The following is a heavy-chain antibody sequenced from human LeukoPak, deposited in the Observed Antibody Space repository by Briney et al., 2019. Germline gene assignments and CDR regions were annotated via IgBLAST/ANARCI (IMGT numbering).Heavy chain of an antibody. CDR3: ARTPYYYDSSGYPW. CDR2: IAPSSGTT. CDR1: GYTFTSNY. Sequence: ASVKVSCKASGYTFTSNYMHWVRQAPGQGLEWMGVIAPSSGTTSYAQKFQGRVTMTRDTSTSTLYMELRSLRSDDTAVYYCARTPYYYDSSGYPWWGQGTLVTVSS. J-gene: IGHJ4*02. D-gene: IGHD3-22*01. V-gene: IGHV1-46*01.